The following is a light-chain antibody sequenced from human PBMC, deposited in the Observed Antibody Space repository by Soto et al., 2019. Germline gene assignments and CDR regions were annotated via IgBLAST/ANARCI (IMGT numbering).Light chain of an antibody. Sequence: QSVLTQPPSASGTPGQRVTISCSGGSSNIGTNAVNWYQQLPGTAPKLLIYNNNQRPSGVPDRFSGSKSGTSASLAISGLQSEDEADYYCAASDDSLNGYVFGTGTQLTVL. CDR2: NNN. J-gene: IGLJ1*01. CDR1: SSNIGTNA. CDR3: AASDDSLNGYV. V-gene: IGLV1-44*01.